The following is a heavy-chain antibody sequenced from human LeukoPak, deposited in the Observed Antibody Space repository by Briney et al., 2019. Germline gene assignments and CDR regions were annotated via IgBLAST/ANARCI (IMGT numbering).Heavy chain of an antibody. CDR2: VSTSGGST. Sequence: GGSLRLSCAASGFAFTSYAMSWVRQVPGKGLEWVSAVSTSGGSTYYADSVRGRFSISRDNSKNTLYLQMNSLRVEDTAVYFCARQLGYCSDGNCYFDFWGQGILVTVSS. CDR3: ARQLGYCSDGNCYFDF. J-gene: IGHJ4*02. D-gene: IGHD2-15*01. CDR1: GFAFTSYA. V-gene: IGHV3-23*01.